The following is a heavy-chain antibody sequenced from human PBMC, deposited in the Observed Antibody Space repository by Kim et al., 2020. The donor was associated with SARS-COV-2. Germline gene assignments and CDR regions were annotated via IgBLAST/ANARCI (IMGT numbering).Heavy chain of an antibody. Sequence: SETLSLTCTVSGGSISSSSYYWGWIRQPPGKGLEWIGSIYYSGSTYYNPSLKSRVTISVDTSKNQFSLKLSSVTAADTAVYYCAREPIFGVDRGYQYYFDYWGQGTLVTVSS. CDR3: AREPIFGVDRGYQYYFDY. V-gene: IGHV4-39*07. J-gene: IGHJ4*02. CDR1: GGSISSSSYY. CDR2: IYYSGST. D-gene: IGHD3-3*01.